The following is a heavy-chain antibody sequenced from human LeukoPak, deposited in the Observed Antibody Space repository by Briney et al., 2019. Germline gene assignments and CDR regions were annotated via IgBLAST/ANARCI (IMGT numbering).Heavy chain of an antibody. Sequence: SETLSLTCAVYGGSFSGYYWSWIRQPPGKGLEWIGEINHSGSTNYNPSLKSRVTISVDTSKNQFSLKLSSVTAADTAVYYCSRAHSRVVGVDYSGQGTLVTVSS. J-gene: IGHJ4*02. CDR1: GGSFSGYY. CDR2: INHSGST. CDR3: SRAHSRVVGVDY. D-gene: IGHD1-26*01. V-gene: IGHV4-34*01.